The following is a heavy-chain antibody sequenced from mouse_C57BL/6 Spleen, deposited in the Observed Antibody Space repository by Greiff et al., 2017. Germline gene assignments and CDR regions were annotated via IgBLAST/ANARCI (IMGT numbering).Heavy chain of an antibody. CDR3: ARSITTVVATEGYWYFDV. Sequence: VQLKESGPGLAKPSQTLSLTCSVTGYSITSDYWNWIRKFPGNKLEYMGYISYSGSTYYNPSLKSRISITRDTSKNQYYLQLNSVTTEDTATYHCARSITTVVATEGYWYFDVWGTGTTVTVSS. V-gene: IGHV3-8*01. CDR2: ISYSGST. D-gene: IGHD1-1*01. J-gene: IGHJ1*03. CDR1: GYSITSDY.